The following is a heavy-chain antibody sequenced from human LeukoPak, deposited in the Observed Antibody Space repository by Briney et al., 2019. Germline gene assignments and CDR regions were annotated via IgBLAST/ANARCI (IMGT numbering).Heavy chain of an antibody. CDR3: AMLPVNYYDRRYWFDP. D-gene: IGHD3-22*01. J-gene: IGHJ5*02. CDR2: IIPIFGTA. V-gene: IGHV1-69*13. Sequence: ASVKVSCKASGGTFSSYAISWVRQAPGQGLEWMGGIIPIFGTANYAQKFQGRVTITADESTSTAYMELSSLRSGDTAVYYCAMLPVNYYDRRYWFDPWGQGTLVTVSS. CDR1: GGTFSSYA.